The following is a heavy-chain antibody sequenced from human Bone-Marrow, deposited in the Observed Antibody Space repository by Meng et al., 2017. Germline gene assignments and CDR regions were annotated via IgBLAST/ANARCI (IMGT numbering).Heavy chain of an antibody. D-gene: IGHD6-19*01. CDR1: GFTFSNAY. V-gene: IGHV3-15*01. Sequence: GESLKISCEGSGFTFSNAYMTWVRQVPGKRLEWVGRIKSKPDGETIDYAAPVKGRFTISRDDSKNTVYLQMSSLKTEDTAVYYCAKDRPGSGWCVDYWGQGTLVTVSS. J-gene: IGHJ4*02. CDR3: AKDRPGSGWCVDY. CDR2: IKSKPDGETI.